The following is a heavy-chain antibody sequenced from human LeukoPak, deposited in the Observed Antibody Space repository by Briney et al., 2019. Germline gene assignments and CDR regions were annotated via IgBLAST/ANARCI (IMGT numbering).Heavy chain of an antibody. V-gene: IGHV1-2*02. D-gene: IGHD3-10*01. CDR1: GYTFTGYY. CDR2: INPNSGGT. Sequence: ASVKVSCKASGYTFTGYYMHWVRQAPGQGVEWMGWINPNSGGTNYAQKFQGSVTMTRDTSISTAYMELSRLRSDDTAVYYCARGGILWFGHHNWFDPWGQGTLVTVSS. J-gene: IGHJ5*02. CDR3: ARGGILWFGHHNWFDP.